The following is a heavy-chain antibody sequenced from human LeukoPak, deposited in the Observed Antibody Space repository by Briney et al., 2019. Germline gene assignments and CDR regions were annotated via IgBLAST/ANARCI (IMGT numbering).Heavy chain of an antibody. J-gene: IGHJ4*02. CDR2: INHSGST. V-gene: IGHV4-34*01. CDR1: GGSFSGYY. CDR3: ARGAAVAGVDY. Sequence: PSETLSLTCAVYGGSFSGYYWSWIRQPPGKGLEWIGEINHSGSTNYNPSLKSRVTISVDTSKNQFSLKLSSVIAADTAVYYCARGAAVAGVDYWGQGTLVTVSS. D-gene: IGHD6-19*01.